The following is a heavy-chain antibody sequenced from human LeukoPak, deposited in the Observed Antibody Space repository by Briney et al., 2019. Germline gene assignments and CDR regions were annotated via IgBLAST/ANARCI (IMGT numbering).Heavy chain of an antibody. V-gene: IGHV3-23*01. CDR2: IDGSGGTT. CDR3: ARDVKGGNFDY. Sequence: GGSLRLSCAASGFIFSSYALSWVRQAPGKGLEWVSTIDGSGGTTYYADSVRGRFTISRDNAKNSLYLEMNSLRVEDTAVYYCARDVKGGNFDYWGQGTLVTVSS. J-gene: IGHJ4*02. D-gene: IGHD3-16*01. CDR1: GFIFSSYA.